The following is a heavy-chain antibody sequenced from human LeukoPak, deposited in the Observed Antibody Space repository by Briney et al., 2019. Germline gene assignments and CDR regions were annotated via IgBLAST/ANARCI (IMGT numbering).Heavy chain of an antibody. CDR3: ARNGYTSGWYRN. CDR1: GFTVSSNY. D-gene: IGHD6-19*01. Sequence: GGSLRLSCAASGFTVSSNYMSWVRQAPGKGLEWVSTIYSGGSAYYADSVKGRFTISRDTSKNTLYLQMNSLRGEDTAVYYCARNGYTSGWYRNWGQGTLVTVSS. CDR2: IYSGGSA. J-gene: IGHJ4*02. V-gene: IGHV3-53*01.